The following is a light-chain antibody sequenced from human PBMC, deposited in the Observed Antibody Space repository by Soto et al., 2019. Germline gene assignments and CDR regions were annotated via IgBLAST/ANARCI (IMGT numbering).Light chain of an antibody. CDR3: AAWDDGLSGVV. CDR2: SDN. V-gene: IGLV1-44*01. Sequence: QSVLTQPPSASGTPGQRVSISCSGSTSNIGSNSVTWYLQFPGTAPKLLIYSDNQRPSGVPDRFSGSKSGTSASLAISGLQSEDEANYYCAAWDDGLSGVVFGGGTKVTV. J-gene: IGLJ2*01. CDR1: TSNIGSNS.